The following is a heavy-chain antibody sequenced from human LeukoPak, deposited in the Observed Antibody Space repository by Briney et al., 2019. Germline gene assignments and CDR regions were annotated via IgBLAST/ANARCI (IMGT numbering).Heavy chain of an antibody. D-gene: IGHD6-13*01. Sequence: PSETLSLTCTVSGGSISSGGYYWSWIRQHPGKGLEWIGYIYYSGSTYYNPSLKSRVTISVDTSKNQFSLKLSSVTAADTAVYYCAKQLVQGSGWFDPWGQGTLVTVSS. CDR1: GGSISSGGYY. CDR2: IYYSGST. J-gene: IGHJ5*02. CDR3: AKQLVQGSGWFDP. V-gene: IGHV4-31*03.